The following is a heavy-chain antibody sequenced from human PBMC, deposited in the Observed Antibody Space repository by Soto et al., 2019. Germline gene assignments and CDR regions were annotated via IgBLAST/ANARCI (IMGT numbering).Heavy chain of an antibody. CDR3: ARELRNYYDSSGYYTRGAFDI. V-gene: IGHV1-69*06. Sequence: SVKVSCKASGGTFSSYAISWVRQAPGQGLEWMGGIIPIFGTANYAQKFQGRVTITADKSTSTAYMELSSLRSEDTAVYYCARELRNYYDSSGYYTRGAFDIWGQGTMGTVS. D-gene: IGHD3-22*01. CDR1: GGTFSSYA. J-gene: IGHJ3*02. CDR2: IIPIFGTA.